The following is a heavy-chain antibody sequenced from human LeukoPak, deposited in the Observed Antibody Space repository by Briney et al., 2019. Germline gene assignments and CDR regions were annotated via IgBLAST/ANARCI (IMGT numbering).Heavy chain of an antibody. D-gene: IGHD2-2*01. V-gene: IGHV3-30*02. CDR3: AKDRFRAMSD. J-gene: IGHJ4*02. CDR1: GFTFSRHG. Sequence: PGGSLRLSCAVSGFTFSRHGMHWVRQAPGKGLEWVASLYYDGSNKNYADSVKGRFTISRDNSKNTLYLQMNSLRAEDTAVYYCAKDRFRAMSDWGQGTLVTVSS. CDR2: LYYDGSNK.